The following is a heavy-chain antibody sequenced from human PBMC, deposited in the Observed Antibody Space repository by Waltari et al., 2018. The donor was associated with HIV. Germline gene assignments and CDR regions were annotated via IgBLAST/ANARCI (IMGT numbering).Heavy chain of an antibody. CDR1: GFMFSSFV. CDR2: INCRGTST. CDR3: VKVVVHAYYYNGLDV. D-gene: IGHD2-2*01. V-gene: IGHV3-23*01. Sequence: EVQVLESGGDLVQPGGSLRLSCAGSGFMFSSFVMAGGRQAPGKGLELGSSINCRGTSTYYADSVKGRFTISRDNSQSMVYLQMNSLKVEDTAVFYCVKVVVHAYYYNGLDVWGQGTTVTVSS. J-gene: IGHJ6*02.